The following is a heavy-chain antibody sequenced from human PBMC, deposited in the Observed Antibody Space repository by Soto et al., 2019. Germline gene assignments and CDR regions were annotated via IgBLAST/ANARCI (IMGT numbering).Heavy chain of an antibody. CDR1: GYTFTSDA. Sequence: QVQLVQSGVEVKKPGASVKVSCKASGYTFTSDAISWVRQAPGQGLEWMGWIRVCIGTTNYAQNLRGRVTMTTDASTRTAYMELRSLRYDDTAMYYCARDFTGWPPDGVDYWGQGTQVTVSS. D-gene: IGHD3-16*01. CDR2: IRVCIGTT. J-gene: IGHJ4*02. CDR3: ARDFTGWPPDGVDY. V-gene: IGHV1-18*01.